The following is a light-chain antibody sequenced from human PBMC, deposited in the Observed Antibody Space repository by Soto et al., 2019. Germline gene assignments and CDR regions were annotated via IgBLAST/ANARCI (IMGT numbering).Light chain of an antibody. CDR2: SAS. J-gene: IGKJ5*01. CDR1: QSVSTN. Sequence: EVVMTQSPATLSVSPGERATLSCRASQSVSTNLVWYQQKPGQAPRLLIYSASTRATGIPARFSGTGSGTEFTLTISSLQSEDFAAYYCQQSYTTPVTFGQGTRLEIK. V-gene: IGKV3-15*01. CDR3: QQSYTTPVT.